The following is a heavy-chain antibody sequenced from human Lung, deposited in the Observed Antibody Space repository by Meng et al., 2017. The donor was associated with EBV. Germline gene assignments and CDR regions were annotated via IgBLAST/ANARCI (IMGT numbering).Heavy chain of an antibody. CDR3: ARGGQVRFSQWLAVHKSWGFDY. CDR1: GFSFSNYG. D-gene: IGHD6-19*01. Sequence: QVQLVESGGGVVQPGRXXGHSLAAAGFSFSNYGMHWVRQAPGKGLEWVALISYGGSNKYYADSVKGRFTVSSDYSKNTLYLQMNSLRPEDTAVYYCARGGQVRFSQWLAVHKSWGFDYWGQGTLVTVSS. CDR2: ISYGGSNK. V-gene: IGHV3-30*03. J-gene: IGHJ4*02.